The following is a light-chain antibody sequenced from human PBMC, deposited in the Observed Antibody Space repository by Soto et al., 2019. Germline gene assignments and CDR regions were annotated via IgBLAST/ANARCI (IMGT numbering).Light chain of an antibody. CDR3: QQYGSSPWT. CDR1: QSVSSSY. J-gene: IGKJ1*01. CDR2: GAS. Sequence: ESVLTQSPGTLSLSPGERATLSCRASQSVSSSYLAWYQPKPGQAPRLLIYGASSRATGIPDRFSGSGSGTDFTLTISRLEPEDFAVYYCQQYGSSPWTFGQGTKGEIK. V-gene: IGKV3-20*01.